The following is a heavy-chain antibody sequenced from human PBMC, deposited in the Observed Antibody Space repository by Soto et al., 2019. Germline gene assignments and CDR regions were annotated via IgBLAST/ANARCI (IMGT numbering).Heavy chain of an antibody. J-gene: IGHJ4*02. Sequence: QLLLQESGPGLVRPSETLSLTCKVSGGSINNNFCHWLRQPAGKGLEWIGHIHSKGKTIYNPSLEGRVTLSVDTAQSQFSLRLTSVTAADTALYYCAVSTYTLFDSWGQGTLVTVSS. CDR2: IHSKGKT. D-gene: IGHD1-26*01. V-gene: IGHV4-4*07. CDR3: AVSTYTLFDS. CDR1: GGSINNNF.